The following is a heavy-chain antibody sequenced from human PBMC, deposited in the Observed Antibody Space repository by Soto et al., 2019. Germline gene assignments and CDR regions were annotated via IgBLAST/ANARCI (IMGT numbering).Heavy chain of an antibody. J-gene: IGHJ4*02. V-gene: IGHV3-23*01. D-gene: IGHD6-13*01. Sequence: GSLRLSCAASGFTFSSYAMSWVRQAPGKGLEWVSAISGSGGSTYYADSVKGRFTISRDNSKNTLYLQMNSLRAEDTAVYCCAKDLYSSSWTIYFDYWGQGTLVTVSS. CDR2: ISGSGGST. CDR3: AKDLYSSSWTIYFDY. CDR1: GFTFSSYA.